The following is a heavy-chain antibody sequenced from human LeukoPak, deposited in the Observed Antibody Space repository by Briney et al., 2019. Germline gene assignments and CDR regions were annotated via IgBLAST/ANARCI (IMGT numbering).Heavy chain of an antibody. Sequence: GGSLRLSCAASGFTFSSYWMHWVRQAPGKGLAWVSRINSDGSNTIYADSVKGRFTISRDNAKNTLYLQMNSLRAEDTAVYYCAKLLYYYDSSQPYWGQGTLVTVSS. V-gene: IGHV3-74*01. CDR3: AKLLYYYDSSQPY. D-gene: IGHD3-22*01. CDR2: INSDGSNT. J-gene: IGHJ4*02. CDR1: GFTFSSYW.